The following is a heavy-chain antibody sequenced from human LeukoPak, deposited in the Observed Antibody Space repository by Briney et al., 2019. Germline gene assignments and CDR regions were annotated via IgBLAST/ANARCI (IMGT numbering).Heavy chain of an antibody. CDR2: ISHSGIT. CDR3: ARGTRYSYGYGDY. D-gene: IGHD5-18*01. Sequence: SETLSLTCTVSGGSISSSSYYWGWIRQPPGKGLEWIGYISHSGITDYNPSLKSRVTISVDTSKNQFSLKVGSVTAADTAVYYCARGTRYSYGYGDYWGQGTLVTVSS. CDR1: GGSISSSSYY. V-gene: IGHV4-61*05. J-gene: IGHJ4*02.